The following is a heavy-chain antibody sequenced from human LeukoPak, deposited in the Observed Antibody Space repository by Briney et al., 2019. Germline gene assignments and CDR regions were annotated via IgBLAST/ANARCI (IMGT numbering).Heavy chain of an antibody. CDR1: GFTFSTYP. Sequence: GGSLRLSCAASGFTFSTYPMHWVRQASGKGLEWVAVISYDGFNKFYADSVKGRFTISRDDSKNTLSLQMNSLRAEDTAVYHCARPREAGSSSGWYFDNWGQGTLVTVSS. CDR2: ISYDGFNK. CDR3: ARPREAGSSSGWYFDN. V-gene: IGHV3-30-3*01. D-gene: IGHD6-19*01. J-gene: IGHJ4*02.